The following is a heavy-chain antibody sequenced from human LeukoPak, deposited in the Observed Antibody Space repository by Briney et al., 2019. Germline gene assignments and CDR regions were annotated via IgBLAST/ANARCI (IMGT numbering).Heavy chain of an antibody. D-gene: IGHD2-21*02. J-gene: IGHJ4*02. V-gene: IGHV4-34*01. CDR1: GGSFSGYY. Sequence: SETLSLTCAVYGGSFSGYYWSWIRQPPGKGLEWIGEINHSGSTNYNPSLKSRVTISVDTSKNQFSLKLSSVTAADTAVYCCARVLAVVTARFDYWGQGTLVTVSS. CDR3: ARVLAVVTARFDY. CDR2: INHSGST.